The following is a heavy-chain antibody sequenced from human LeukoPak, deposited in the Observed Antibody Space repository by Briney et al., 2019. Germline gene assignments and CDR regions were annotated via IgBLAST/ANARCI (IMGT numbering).Heavy chain of an antibody. D-gene: IGHD2-2*01. Sequence: SETLSLTCAVSGYSISSGYYWGWILQPPGKGLEWIGSIYHSGSTYYNPSLKSRVTISVDTSKNQFSLKLSSVTAADTAVYYCARDRCTSCSSRFDPWGQGTLVTVSS. CDR2: IYHSGST. V-gene: IGHV4-38-2*02. CDR1: GYSISSGYY. J-gene: IGHJ5*02. CDR3: ARDRCTSCSSRFDP.